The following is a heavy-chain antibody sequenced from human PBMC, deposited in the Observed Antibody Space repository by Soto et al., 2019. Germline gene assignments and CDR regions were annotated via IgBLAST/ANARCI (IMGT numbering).Heavy chain of an antibody. CDR1: GYVFTNYY. V-gene: IGHV1-46*01. J-gene: IGHJ4*02. CDR2: LTPSDGGT. D-gene: IGHD2-15*01. CDR3: ARATRFTPSGDLDY. Sequence: QVQLLQSGAEVKTPGATLKVSCKTSGYVFTNYYMHWVRQAPGQGLEWMGRLTPSDGGTVYAPKFQDIITVTRDTSTTTVYMELSSLRFDDTTIYWCARATRFTPSGDLDYWGQGTLVTVSS.